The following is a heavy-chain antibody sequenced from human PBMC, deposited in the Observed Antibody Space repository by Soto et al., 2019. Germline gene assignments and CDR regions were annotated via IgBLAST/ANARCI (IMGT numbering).Heavy chain of an antibody. CDR1: GFTFSDYS. Sequence: GGSLRLSCAASGFTFSDYSMNWVRQAPGKGLQWISYISGNTGSIFYADSVRGRFSISRDNANNSLYLQMNSLRDEGTAVYYCARVNSGTYFAFDYWGLGTLVTVSS. J-gene: IGHJ4*02. V-gene: IGHV3-48*02. D-gene: IGHD1-26*01. CDR2: ISGNTGSI. CDR3: ARVNSGTYFAFDY.